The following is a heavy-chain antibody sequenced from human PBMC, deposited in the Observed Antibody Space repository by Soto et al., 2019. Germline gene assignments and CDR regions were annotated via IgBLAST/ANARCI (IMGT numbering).Heavy chain of an antibody. Sequence: ASVKVSCKASGYTFTSYGISWVRQAPGQGLEWMGWISAYNGNTNYAQKLQGRVTMTTDTSTSTAYMELSSLRSEDTAVYYCARGIAAAGTGRWYFDLWGRGTLVTVSS. D-gene: IGHD6-13*01. J-gene: IGHJ2*01. CDR1: GYTFTSYG. CDR3: ARGIAAAGTGRWYFDL. V-gene: IGHV1-18*01. CDR2: ISAYNGNT.